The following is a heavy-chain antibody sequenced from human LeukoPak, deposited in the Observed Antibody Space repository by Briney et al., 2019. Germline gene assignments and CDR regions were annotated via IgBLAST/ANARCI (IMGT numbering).Heavy chain of an antibody. D-gene: IGHD5-24*01. CDR3: ARYGDGYTPFDY. V-gene: IGHV4-39*01. CDR2: IYYSGST. J-gene: IGHJ4*02. Sequence: SETLSLTCTVSGGSISSSSYYWGWIRQPPGKGLEWIGSIYYSGSTYYNPSLKSRVTISVDTSKDQFSLKLSSVTAADTAVYYCARYGDGYTPFDYWGQGTLVTVSS. CDR1: GGSISSSSYY.